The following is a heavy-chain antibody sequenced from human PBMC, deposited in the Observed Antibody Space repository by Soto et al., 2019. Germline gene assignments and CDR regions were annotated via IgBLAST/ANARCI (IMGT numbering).Heavy chain of an antibody. Sequence: QLLESGGGVVQPGGSLRLSCAASGFTFSAYAMSWVRQAPGKGLQWVSGVGGSDTDKHYADSVRGRFTVSRDNSKNTLYLQMNSLRADDTAVYYCAKDATAVNGVWDPFDMWGQGTAVTVSS. J-gene: IGHJ3*02. CDR3: AKDATAVNGVWDPFDM. CDR2: VGGSDTDK. CDR1: GFTFSAYA. D-gene: IGHD2-8*01. V-gene: IGHV3-23*01.